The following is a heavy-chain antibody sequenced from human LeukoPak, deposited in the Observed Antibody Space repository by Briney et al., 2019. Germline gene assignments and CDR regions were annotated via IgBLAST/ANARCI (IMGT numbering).Heavy chain of an antibody. CDR3: ARDGYSQSNYFDY. Sequence: GGSLRLSCAASGFTVSSNYMSWVRQAPGKGLEWVSDIYSGGSTYYADSVKGRFTISRDNSKNTLYLQMNSLRAEDTAVYYCARDGYSQSNYFDYWGQGTLVTVSS. CDR1: GFTVSSNY. CDR2: IYSGGST. D-gene: IGHD5-18*01. V-gene: IGHV3-53*01. J-gene: IGHJ4*02.